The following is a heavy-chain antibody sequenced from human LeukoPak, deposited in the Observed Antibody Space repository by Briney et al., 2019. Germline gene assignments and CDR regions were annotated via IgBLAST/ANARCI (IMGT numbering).Heavy chain of an antibody. CDR3: ATDPWFDP. Sequence: ASVKVSCKASGYTFTSYDINWVRQATGQGLEWMGWMNPNSGNTGYAQKFQGRLTMTEDTSIDTAYMELNSLTSEDTAVYYCATDPWFDPWGQGTLVIVSS. CDR1: GYTFTSYD. J-gene: IGHJ5*02. CDR2: MNPNSGNT. V-gene: IGHV1-8*01.